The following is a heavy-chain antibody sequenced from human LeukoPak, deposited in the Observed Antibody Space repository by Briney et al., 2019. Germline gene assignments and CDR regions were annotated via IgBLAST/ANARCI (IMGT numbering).Heavy chain of an antibody. CDR3: ATGYSSGWH. CDR1: GFTFSNYA. Sequence: PGGSLRLSCAASGFTFSNYAMSWVRQAPGKGLEWVSYISSGGITIYYADSVKGRFTISRDNAKNSLYLQMNSLRAEDTAVYYCATGYSSGWHWGQGTLVTVSS. CDR2: ISSGGITI. D-gene: IGHD6-19*01. V-gene: IGHV3-11*01. J-gene: IGHJ4*02.